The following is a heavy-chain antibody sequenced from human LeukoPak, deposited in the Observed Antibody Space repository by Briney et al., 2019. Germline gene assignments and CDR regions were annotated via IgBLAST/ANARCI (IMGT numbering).Heavy chain of an antibody. Sequence: GGSLRLSCAASGFTFSDYCMSWIRQAPGKGLEWISYISSSGSTIYYADSVKGRFTISRDNAKNSLYLQMNSLRAEDTAVYYCARLYNWNDEGAFDIWGQGTMVTVSS. J-gene: IGHJ3*02. CDR1: GFTFSDYC. CDR3: ARLYNWNDEGAFDI. V-gene: IGHV3-11*04. CDR2: ISSSGSTI. D-gene: IGHD1-20*01.